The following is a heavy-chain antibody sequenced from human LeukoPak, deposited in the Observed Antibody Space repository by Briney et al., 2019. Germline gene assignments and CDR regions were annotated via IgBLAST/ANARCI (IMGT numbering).Heavy chain of an antibody. CDR2: IYYSGST. J-gene: IGHJ4*02. CDR3: ARNPSRYYFDY. Sequence: SETLSLTCTVSGGSISSSSYYWGWIRQPPGKGLEWIGSIYYSGSTYYNPSLKSRVTISVDTSKNQFSLKLRSVTAADTAVYYCARNPSRYYFDYWGQGTLVTVSS. D-gene: IGHD1-14*01. CDR1: GGSISSSSYY. V-gene: IGHV4-39*07.